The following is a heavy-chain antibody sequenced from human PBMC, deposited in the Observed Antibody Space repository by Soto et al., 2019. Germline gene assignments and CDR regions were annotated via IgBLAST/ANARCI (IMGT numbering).Heavy chain of an antibody. CDR2: ISGSGGST. CDR1: GFTFSNYA. CDR3: ANPGLRSQFDY. Sequence: EVQLLESGGGLVQPGGSLRLSCAASGFTFSNYAMSWVRQAPGKGLEWVSAISGSGGSTYYADSVKGRFTISRDNSKNTLYLQMNSLRAEDTSVYYCANPGLRSQFDYWGQGTLVTVSS. D-gene: IGHD4-17*01. J-gene: IGHJ4*02. V-gene: IGHV3-23*01.